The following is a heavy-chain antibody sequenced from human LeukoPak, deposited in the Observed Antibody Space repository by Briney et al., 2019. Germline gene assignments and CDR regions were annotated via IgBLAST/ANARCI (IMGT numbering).Heavy chain of an antibody. J-gene: IGHJ4*02. CDR3: ARDRERWLQLGYFDY. CDR1: GYTFTSYY. CDR2: INPSGGGT. V-gene: IGHV1-46*01. D-gene: IGHD5-24*01. Sequence: ASVKVSCKASGYTFTSYYMHWVRQAPGQGLEWMGIINPSGGGTSYAQKFQGRVTMTRDTSTSTVYMELSSLRSEDTAVYYCARDRERWLQLGYFDYWGQGTLVTVSS.